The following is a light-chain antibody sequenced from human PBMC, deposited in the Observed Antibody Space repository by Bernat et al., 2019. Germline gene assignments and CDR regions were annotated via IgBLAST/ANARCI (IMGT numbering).Light chain of an antibody. Sequence: ETVLTQSPGTLSLSPGERATLSCRASQSLSSNYLAWYQQKPGQTPRLLIYGASRRATGIPDRFSGSGSGTDFTLTISRLEPEDFAVYYCQLYTTSPPLFTFGPGTKVDIK. V-gene: IGKV3-20*01. J-gene: IGKJ3*01. CDR2: GAS. CDR3: QLYTTSPPLFT. CDR1: QSLSSNY.